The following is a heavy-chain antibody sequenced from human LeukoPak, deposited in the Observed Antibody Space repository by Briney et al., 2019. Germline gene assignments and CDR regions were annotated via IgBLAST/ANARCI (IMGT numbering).Heavy chain of an antibody. CDR2: INHSGST. J-gene: IGHJ4*02. Sequence: SETLSLTCAVYGGSFSGYYWSWIRQPPGKGLEWIGEINHSGSTNYNPSLKSRVAISVDTSKNQFSLKLSSVTAADTAVYYCARGGITMIRNFDYWSQGTLVTVSS. CDR1: GGSFSGYY. D-gene: IGHD3-22*01. CDR3: ARGGITMIRNFDY. V-gene: IGHV4-34*01.